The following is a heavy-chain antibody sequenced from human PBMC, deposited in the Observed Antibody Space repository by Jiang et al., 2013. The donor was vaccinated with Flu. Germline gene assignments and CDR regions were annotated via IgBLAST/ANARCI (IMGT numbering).Heavy chain of an antibody. D-gene: IGHD3-22*01. Sequence: GPGLVKPSETLSLTCSASGGSISGYFWSWLRQPPGKGLEWIGYVYNSENIRYNTSLISRVSMSMDTSRNQISLTLTSVTAADTAMYYCARYRPYYFGVSNYHKIGDSEAFDIWGQGTMVTVSS. J-gene: IGHJ3*02. CDR3: ARYRPYYFGVSNYHKIGDSEAFDI. CDR1: GGSISGYF. CDR2: VYNSENI. V-gene: IGHV4-59*01.